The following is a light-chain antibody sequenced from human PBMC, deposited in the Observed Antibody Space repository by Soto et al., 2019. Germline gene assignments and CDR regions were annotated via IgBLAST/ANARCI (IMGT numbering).Light chain of an antibody. J-gene: IGLJ3*02. CDR1: SSDVGGYNY. V-gene: IGLV2-14*01. Sequence: QSALTQPASVSGSPGQSITISCTGSSSDVGGYNYVSWYQQHPGKAPKLMIYEVINRPSGVSSRFSGSKSDNTASLTISGLQAEDEADYYCCSYTSSDTHLVFGGGTKLTVL. CDR2: EVI. CDR3: CSYTSSDTHLV.